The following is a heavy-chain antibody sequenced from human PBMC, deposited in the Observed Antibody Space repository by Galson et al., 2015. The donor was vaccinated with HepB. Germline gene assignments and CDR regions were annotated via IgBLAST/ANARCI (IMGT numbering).Heavy chain of an antibody. J-gene: IGHJ4*02. CDR3: ARDAMGRGSGSYSAFDY. D-gene: IGHD1-26*01. CDR2: ISSAGNNQ. Sequence: SLRLSCAASGFTFNTYTMQWVRQAPGKGLEWVAAISSAGNNQFHADSVKGRFTFSRDNSDNMLYLQMSSLRVEDTAVYYCARDAMGRGSGSYSAFDYWGLGTLDTVSS. V-gene: IGHV3-30-3*01. CDR1: GFTFNTYT.